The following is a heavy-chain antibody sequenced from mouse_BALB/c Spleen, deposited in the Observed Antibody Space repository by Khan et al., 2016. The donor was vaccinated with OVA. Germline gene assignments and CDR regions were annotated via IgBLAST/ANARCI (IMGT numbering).Heavy chain of an antibody. V-gene: IGHV5-6-3*01. J-gene: IGHJ2*01. D-gene: IGHD2-1*01. CDR3: ARMGIIYYGNYAYYFDY. CDR2: INTNVGST. CDR1: GFTFSSYG. Sequence: EVELVESGGGLVQPGGSLKLSCAASGFTFSSYGMSWVRQTPEKRLELVATINTNVGSTYYPDSVKGRFTISRDNAKNTLYLQMSSLKSEDTAMYYCARMGIIYYGNYAYYFDYWGQGTTLTVSS.